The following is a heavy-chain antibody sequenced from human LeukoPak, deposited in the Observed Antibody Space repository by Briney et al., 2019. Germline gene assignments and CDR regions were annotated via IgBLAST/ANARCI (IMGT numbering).Heavy chain of an antibody. CDR2: INPNSGGT. Sequence: ASVKVSCKASGYTFTGYYMHWVRQAPGQGLEWMGWINPNSGGTNYAQKFQGRVTMTRDTSINTAYMELSSLRSDDTAVYYCARDPPRIVVSGSGDYWGQGTLVTVSS. CDR3: ARDPPRIVVSGSGDY. D-gene: IGHD6-19*01. J-gene: IGHJ4*02. CDR1: GYTFTGYY. V-gene: IGHV1-2*02.